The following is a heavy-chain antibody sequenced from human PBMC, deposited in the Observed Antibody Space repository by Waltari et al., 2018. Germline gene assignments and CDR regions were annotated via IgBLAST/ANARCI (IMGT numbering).Heavy chain of an antibody. Sequence: QVQLQXSGPGLVXPSETLSLTCTVFNGSINXXSWSWIRQPPGKKLEWIGYMYYSGDTNHNPSLKGRVTISIDASKNQFSLXLSSVTAADTAVYYCVXGGGTGGYNEVLDPWXXGTLVTVSS. CDR2: MYYSGDT. V-gene: IGHV4-59*01. D-gene: IGHD5-12*01. CDR3: VXGGGTGGYNEVLDP. J-gene: IGHJ5*02. CDR1: NGSINXXS.